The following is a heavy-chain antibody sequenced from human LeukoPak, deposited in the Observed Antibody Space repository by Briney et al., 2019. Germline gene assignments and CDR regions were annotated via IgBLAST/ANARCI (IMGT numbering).Heavy chain of an antibody. CDR1: GFTFSSYG. J-gene: IGHJ5*02. Sequence: GGSLRLSCAASGFTFSSYGMHWVRQAPGKGLEWVAVISYDGSNKYYADSVKGRFTISRDNSKNTLYLQMNSLRAEDTAVYYCAKDRVYEYDFWSGYSNGGGFDPWGQGTLVTVSS. CDR2: ISYDGSNK. D-gene: IGHD3-3*01. CDR3: AKDRVYEYDFWSGYSNGGGFDP. V-gene: IGHV3-30*18.